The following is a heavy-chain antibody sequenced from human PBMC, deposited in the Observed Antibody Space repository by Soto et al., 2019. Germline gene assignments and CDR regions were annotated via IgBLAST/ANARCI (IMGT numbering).Heavy chain of an antibody. D-gene: IGHD3-16*01. CDR1: GFTFSSYS. CDR3: ARDWGGYFDY. CDR2: ISSSSSTI. Sequence: EVQLVESGGGLVQPGGSLRLSCAASGFTFSSYSMNWVRQAPGKGLEWVSYISSSSSTIYYADSVKGRFTISRDNAKNSLYLQMNSVRAEDTAVYYCARDWGGYFDYWGQGTLVTVSS. V-gene: IGHV3-48*01. J-gene: IGHJ4*02.